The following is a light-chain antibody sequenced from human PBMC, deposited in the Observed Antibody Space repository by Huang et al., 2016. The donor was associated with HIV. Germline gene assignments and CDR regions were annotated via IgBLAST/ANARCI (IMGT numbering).Light chain of an antibody. CDR1: ESLVYTDGNIY. CDR2: NVF. CDR3: MQSSDWPWT. Sequence: DVVMTQSPLSLPVTLGQSASISCKSSESLVYTDGNIYLNWFHQRPGQSPRRLIYNVFSRDSGVPDRCSGSGSDTDVTLTISRVEAEDVGVYYCMQSSDWPWTFGQGTKVEIK. V-gene: IGKV2-30*01. J-gene: IGKJ1*01.